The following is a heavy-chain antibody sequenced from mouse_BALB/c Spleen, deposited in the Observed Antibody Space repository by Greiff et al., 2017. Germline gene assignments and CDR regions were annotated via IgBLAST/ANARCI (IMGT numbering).Heavy chain of an antibody. V-gene: IGHV2-9*02. Sequence: VQLQQSGPGLVAPSQSLSITCTVSGFSLTSYGVHWVRQPPGKGLEWLGVIWAGGSTNYNSALMSRLSISKDNSKSQVFLKMNSLQTDDTAMYYCARGNDYDDYAMDYWGQGTSVTVSS. CDR3: ARGNDYDDYAMDY. D-gene: IGHD2-4*01. J-gene: IGHJ4*01. CDR1: GFSLTSYG. CDR2: IWAGGST.